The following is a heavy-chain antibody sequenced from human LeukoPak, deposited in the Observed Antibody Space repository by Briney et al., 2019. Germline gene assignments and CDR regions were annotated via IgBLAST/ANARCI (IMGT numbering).Heavy chain of an antibody. J-gene: IGHJ5*02. D-gene: IGHD3-10*01. CDR3: ARDGRFGEKRWFDP. V-gene: IGHV4-59*01. CDR2: IYYSGST. CDR1: GGSISSYY. Sequence: PSETLSLTCTVSGGSISSYYWSWIRQPPGKGLEWIGYIYYSGSTNYNPSLKSRVTISVDTSKNQFSLKLSSVTAADTAVYYCARDGRFGEKRWFDPWGQGTLVTVSS.